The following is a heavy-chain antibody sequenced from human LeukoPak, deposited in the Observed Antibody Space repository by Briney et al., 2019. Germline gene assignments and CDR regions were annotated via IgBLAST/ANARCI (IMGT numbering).Heavy chain of an antibody. Sequence: GGSLRLSCAASRFTFNSYGMNWFRQVPGKGLEWVSAISGSGGSTYYADSVKGRFTISRDNSKNTLYLQMNSLRAEDTAVYYCAKERSSYYFDYWGQGTLVTVSS. V-gene: IGHV3-23*01. CDR1: RFTFNSYG. J-gene: IGHJ4*02. CDR2: ISGSGGST. CDR3: AKERSSYYFDY.